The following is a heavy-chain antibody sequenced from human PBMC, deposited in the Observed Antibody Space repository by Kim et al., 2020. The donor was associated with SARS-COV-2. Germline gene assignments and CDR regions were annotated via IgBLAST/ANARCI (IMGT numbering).Heavy chain of an antibody. CDR3: AKRGQTNYQQLFPCDY. J-gene: IGHJ4*02. V-gene: IGHV3-23*01. CDR2: ISDTFSGNT. D-gene: IGHD2-2*01. CDR1: GFTFANYA. Sequence: GGSLRLACTASGFTFANYAMAWVRPAPGKGLEWVSAISDTFSGNTYYVDSVKGRFTISRDNSKSTLYLEMNSLRAEDTAIYYCAKRGQTNYQQLFPCDYWGQGTLVTVSS.